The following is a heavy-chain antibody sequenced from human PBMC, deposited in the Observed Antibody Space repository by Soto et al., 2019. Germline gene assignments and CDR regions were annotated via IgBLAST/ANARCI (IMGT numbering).Heavy chain of an antibody. D-gene: IGHD3-16*01. CDR3: ASEFPYYESRGGYYYY. V-gene: IGHV6-1*01. J-gene: IGHJ4*02. Sequence: SHTLALTCATSGDSVSGNSAAWNWIRQSPSRGLEWLGRTYYRSKWYNDYAVSVKSRITVTPDTSKNQFSLHLNSVTPEDTAVYYCASEFPYYESRGGYYYYCSRGALVPVSA. CDR2: TYYRSKWYN. CDR1: GDSVSGNSAA.